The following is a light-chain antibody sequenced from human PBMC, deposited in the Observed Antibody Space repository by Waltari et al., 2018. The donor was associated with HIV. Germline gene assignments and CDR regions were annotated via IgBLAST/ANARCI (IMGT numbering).Light chain of an antibody. CDR3: QSGHNSDSI. V-gene: IGLV3-25*03. CDR1: ALSRHF. CDR2: NDT. Sequence: YELTQAPSVSVSPGQTAKITCSGDALSRHFGFWYQQPSGQAPRMMIFNDTERPSGIPARFSASTSGSTSTLTISGVQAEDEADYYCQSGHNSDSIFGGGTKLTVL. J-gene: IGLJ2*01.